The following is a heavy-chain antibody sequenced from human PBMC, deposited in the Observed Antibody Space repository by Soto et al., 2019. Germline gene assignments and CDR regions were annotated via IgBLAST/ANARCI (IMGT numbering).Heavy chain of an antibody. CDR3: ARWVGATSFDY. V-gene: IGHV4-31*03. J-gene: IGHJ4*02. CDR1: GGSISSGGYY. Sequence: QVQLQESGPGLVKPSQTLSLTCTVSGGSISSGGYYWSWIRQHPGKGLEWIGYIYYSGSTYYNPSLNSRVTLSVDTSKYQFSLKLSSVTAADTAVYYCARWVGATSFDYWGQGTLVTVSS. D-gene: IGHD1-26*01. CDR2: IYYSGST.